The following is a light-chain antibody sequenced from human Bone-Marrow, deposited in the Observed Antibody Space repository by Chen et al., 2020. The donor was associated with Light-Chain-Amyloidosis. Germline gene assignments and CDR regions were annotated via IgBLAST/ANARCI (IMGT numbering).Light chain of an antibody. CDR2: CAS. Sequence: AIQLTQSPSSLSASVGDRVTITFRASQGISSAGACYQQKHGKAPKLLIFCASSLDSGVPTRFSGSGCRTDCTLTISRLQPGDLASYCCSQFNRYPHAFVQWTKLEI. V-gene: IGKV1-13*02. CDR1: QGISSA. CDR3: SQFNRYPHA. J-gene: IGKJ2*01.